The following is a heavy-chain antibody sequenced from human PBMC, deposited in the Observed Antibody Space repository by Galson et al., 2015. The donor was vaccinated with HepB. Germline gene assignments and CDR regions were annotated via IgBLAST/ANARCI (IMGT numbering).Heavy chain of an antibody. V-gene: IGHV3-21*01. CDR3: ARSLVRIFAVFTIPPDN. D-gene: IGHD3-3*01. CDR1: GFTFSSYS. J-gene: IGHJ4*02. Sequence: SLRLSCAATGFTFSSYSMNWLRQAPGKGLEWVSFISSNSHYIYYRDSVKGRFTISRDNAKNSVYLQMNSLGVEDTAVYYCARSLVRIFAVFTIPPDNWGQGTRVAVSS. CDR2: ISSNSHYI.